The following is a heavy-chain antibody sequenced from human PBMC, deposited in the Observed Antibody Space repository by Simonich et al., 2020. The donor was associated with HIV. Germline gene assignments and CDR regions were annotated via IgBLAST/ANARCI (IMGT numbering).Heavy chain of an antibody. V-gene: IGHV3-30*07. CDR2: ISYDGINK. CDR1: GFTFSSYA. D-gene: IGHD3-16*01. Sequence: QVQLVESGGGVVQPGRSLRLSCAASGFTFSSYAMHWVSQAPGKGIEWVAVISYDGINKYYADSVKGRFTITRDNSKNPLYLQMNSLRAEDTAVYYCASGGSISSVWADDYWGQGTLVTVSS. J-gene: IGHJ4*02. CDR3: ASGGSISSVWADDY.